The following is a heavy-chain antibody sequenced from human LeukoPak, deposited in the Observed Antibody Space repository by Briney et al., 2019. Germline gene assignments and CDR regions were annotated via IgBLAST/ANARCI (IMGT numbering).Heavy chain of an antibody. CDR3: AKVLLGWGTRELYYYYGMDV. CDR2: ISGSGGST. CDR1: GFTFSSYA. Sequence: GGSLRLSCAASGFTFSSYAMSWVRQAPGKGLEWVSAISGSGGSTYYADSVKGRFTISRDNSKNTLYLQMNSLRAEDTAVYYCAKVLLGWGTRELYYYYGMDVWGQGTTVTVSS. D-gene: IGHD3-16*01. J-gene: IGHJ6*02. V-gene: IGHV3-23*01.